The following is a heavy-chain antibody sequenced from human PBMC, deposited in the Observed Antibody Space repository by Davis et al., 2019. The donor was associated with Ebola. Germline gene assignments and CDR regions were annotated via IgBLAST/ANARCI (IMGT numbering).Heavy chain of an antibody. J-gene: IGHJ3*01. CDR3: TRSPLDDFDTTFEV. CDR1: GYTFTYRY. V-gene: IGHV1-45*02. D-gene: IGHD3-22*01. CDR2: ITPYNGNT. Sequence: SVTVSCKASGYTFTYRYLLWVRQAPGQALEWMGWITPYNGNTNYAQTFQDRVSITRDGSLTVYMELSSLTSEDTAMYYCTRSPLDDFDTTFEVWGQGTMVTVSS.